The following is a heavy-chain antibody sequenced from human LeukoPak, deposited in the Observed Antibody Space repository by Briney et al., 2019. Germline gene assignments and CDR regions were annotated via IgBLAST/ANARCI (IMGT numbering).Heavy chain of an antibody. CDR1: GFTLSSYA. CDR2: ISDSGNT. CDR3: AKAPVTTCRGAYCYPFDY. V-gene: IGHV3-23*01. Sequence: GSLRLSCVASGFTLSSYAMSWVRQAPGKGLEWVSAISDSGNTYHADSVKGRFTISRDSSKNTLFLQMNRLRPEDAAVYYCAKAPVTTCRGAYCYPFDYWGQGTLVTVSS. D-gene: IGHD2-21*01. J-gene: IGHJ4*02.